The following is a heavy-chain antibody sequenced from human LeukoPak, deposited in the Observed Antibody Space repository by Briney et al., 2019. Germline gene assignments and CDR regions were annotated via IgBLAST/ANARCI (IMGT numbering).Heavy chain of an antibody. CDR3: ATLKRGSVFGYFNF. Sequence: NTSETLSLTCTVSGASISTHYRSWLRQPPGKELEWIAYLRDTESTKDNPSLKSRVALSADTSKNQFSLRLTSVTAADTAIYYCATLKRGSVFGYFNFWGQGLLVTVSS. V-gene: IGHV4-59*11. CDR1: GASISTHY. J-gene: IGHJ4*02. D-gene: IGHD3-3*01. CDR2: LRDTEST.